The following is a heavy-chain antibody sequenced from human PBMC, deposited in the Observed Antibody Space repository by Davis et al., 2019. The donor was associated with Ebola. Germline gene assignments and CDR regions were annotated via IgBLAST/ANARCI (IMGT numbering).Heavy chain of an antibody. CDR3: ARGRRNRSNIVVVPAARTYYYYGMDV. J-gene: IGHJ6*02. V-gene: IGHV4-34*01. Sequence: PSETLSLTCAVYGGSFSGYYWSWIRQPPGKGLEWIGEINHSGSTNYNPSLKSRVTISVDTSKNQFSLKLSSVTAADTAVYYCARGRRNRSNIVVVPAARTYYYYGMDVWGQGTTVTVSS. CDR2: INHSGST. D-gene: IGHD2-2*01. CDR1: GGSFSGYY.